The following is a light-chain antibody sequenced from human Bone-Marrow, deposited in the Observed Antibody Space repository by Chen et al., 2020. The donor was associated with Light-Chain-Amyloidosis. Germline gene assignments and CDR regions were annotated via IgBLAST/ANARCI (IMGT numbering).Light chain of an antibody. Sequence: EIVLTQSPGTLSLSPGERATLSCRASQSVSGSYLAWYQQKPGQAPRLLIYGASNRATGIPDRFSGSGSGTDFTLSIRRLEPEDFTVYYCQQYGNSPQTFGQGTKVEIK. CDR1: QSVSGSY. V-gene: IGKV3-20*01. CDR3: QQYGNSPQT. J-gene: IGKJ1*01. CDR2: GAS.